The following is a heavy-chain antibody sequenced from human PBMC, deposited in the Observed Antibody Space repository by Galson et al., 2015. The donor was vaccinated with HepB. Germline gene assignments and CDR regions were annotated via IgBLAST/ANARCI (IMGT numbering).Heavy chain of an antibody. J-gene: IGHJ4*02. D-gene: IGHD6-19*01. CDR1: GYTFTSYA. CDR3: ARDGVASGWYSHFDY. Sequence: SVKVSCKASGYTFTSYAMHWVRQAPGQRLEWMGWINAGNGNTKYSQKFQGRVTITRDTSASTAYMELSSLRSEDTAVYYCARDGVASGWYSHFDYWGQGTLVTVSS. V-gene: IGHV1-3*01. CDR2: INAGNGNT.